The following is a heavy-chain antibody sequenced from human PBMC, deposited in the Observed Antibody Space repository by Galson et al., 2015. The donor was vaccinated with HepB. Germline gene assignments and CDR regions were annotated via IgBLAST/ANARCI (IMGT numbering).Heavy chain of an antibody. CDR1: GFTFSSYG. D-gene: IGHD1-1*01. CDR3: AKQLERVDYFDY. Sequence: SLRLSCAASGFTFSSYGMHWVRQAPGKGLEWVAVISYDGSNKYYADSVKGRFSVSRDNSKNTLFLQMNSLRAEDTAVYYCAKQLERVDYFDYWGQGTLVTVSS. CDR2: ISYDGSNK. J-gene: IGHJ4*02. V-gene: IGHV3-30*18.